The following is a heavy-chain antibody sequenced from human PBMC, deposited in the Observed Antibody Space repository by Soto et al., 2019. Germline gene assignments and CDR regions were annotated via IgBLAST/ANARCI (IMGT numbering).Heavy chain of an antibody. CDR3: ARLAGVVYQLLVHYYYGMDV. V-gene: IGHV3-21*01. Sequence: PGGSLRLSCAVSGLTFSTYGMHWVRQAPGKGLEWVSSISSSSSYIYYADSVKGRFTISRDNAKNSLYLQMNSLRAEDTAVYYCARLAGVVYQLLVHYYYGMDVWGQGTTVTVSS. CDR1: GLTFSTYG. J-gene: IGHJ6*02. D-gene: IGHD2-2*01. CDR2: ISSSSSYI.